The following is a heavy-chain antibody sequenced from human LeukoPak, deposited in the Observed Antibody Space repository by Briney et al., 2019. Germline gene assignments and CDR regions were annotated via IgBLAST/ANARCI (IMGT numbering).Heavy chain of an antibody. V-gene: IGHV1-18*01. CDR3: ARWARSSSSDLDY. J-gene: IGHJ4*02. CDR1: GYTFTNYG. CDR2: ISAYNGNT. Sequence: ASVKVSCKADGYTFTNYGINWVRQAPGQGLEWMGWISAYNGNTNYAQKVQGRVTMTTDTSTSTAYMEVRSLRSDDTAVYYCARWARSSSSDLDYWGQGTLVSVSS. D-gene: IGHD2-2*01.